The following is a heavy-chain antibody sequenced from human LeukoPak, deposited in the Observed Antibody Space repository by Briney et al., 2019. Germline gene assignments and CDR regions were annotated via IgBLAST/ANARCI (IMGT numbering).Heavy chain of an antibody. J-gene: IGHJ3*02. D-gene: IGHD3-16*02. Sequence: PGGSLRLSCEGFGLTFSRDWMSWVRQAPGKGLEWVAVISYDGSNKYYADSVKGRFTISRDISKNTLYLQMNSLRAEDTAVYYCARGIRLGELSLSDAFDIWGQGTMVTVSS. V-gene: IGHV3-30-3*01. CDR1: GLTFSRDW. CDR2: ISYDGSNK. CDR3: ARGIRLGELSLSDAFDI.